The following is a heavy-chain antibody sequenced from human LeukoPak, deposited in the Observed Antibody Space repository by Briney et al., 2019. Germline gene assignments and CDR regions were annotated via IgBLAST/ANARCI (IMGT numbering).Heavy chain of an antibody. CDR3: ARDGYYDSRGYAYWYFDL. D-gene: IGHD3-22*01. CDR2: ISSSSSYK. CDR1: GFTFSSYS. J-gene: IGHJ2*01. V-gene: IGHV3-21*01. Sequence: GGSLRLSCAASGFTFSSYSMNWVRQAPGKGLEWVSSISSSSSYKYYVDSVKGRFTISRDNAKNSLYLQMNSLRAEDTAVYYCARDGYYDSRGYAYWYFDLWGRGTPVTVSS.